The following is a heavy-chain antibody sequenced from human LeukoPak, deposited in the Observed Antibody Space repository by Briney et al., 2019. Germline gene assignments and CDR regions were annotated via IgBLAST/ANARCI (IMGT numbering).Heavy chain of an antibody. Sequence: ASVKVSCKASGYTFTSYAMHWVRHAPGQRLEWMGWINAGNGNTKYSQKFQGRVTITRDTSASTAYMELSSLRSEDTAVYYCARVPQGLGYFDYWGQGTLVTVSS. CDR2: INAGNGNT. CDR1: GYTFTSYA. D-gene: IGHD2-15*01. V-gene: IGHV1-3*01. CDR3: ARVPQGLGYFDY. J-gene: IGHJ4*02.